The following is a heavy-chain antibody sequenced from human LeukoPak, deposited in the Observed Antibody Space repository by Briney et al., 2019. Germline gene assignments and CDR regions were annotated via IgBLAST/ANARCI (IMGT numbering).Heavy chain of an antibody. J-gene: IGHJ5*02. V-gene: IGHV3-20*04. CDR2: INWNGGST. CDR3: ARDRGYCSGGSCYYCFDP. CDR1: GFTFDDYG. D-gene: IGHD2-15*01. Sequence: PGGSLRLSCAASGFTFDDYGMSWVRQAPGKGLEWVSGINWNGGSTGYADSVKGRFTISRDNAKNSLYLQMNSLRAEDTALYYCARDRGYCSGGSCYYCFDPWGQGTLVTVSS.